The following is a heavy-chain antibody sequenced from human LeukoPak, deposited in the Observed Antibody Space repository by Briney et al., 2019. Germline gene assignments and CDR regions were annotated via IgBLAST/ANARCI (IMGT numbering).Heavy chain of an antibody. CDR2: IYYSGST. J-gene: IGHJ4*02. CDR1: GGSISSSSYY. V-gene: IGHV4-39*01. Sequence: ASETLSLTCTVSGGSISSSSYYWGWIRQPPGKGLEWIGSIYYSGSTYYNPSLKSRVTISVDTSKNQFSLKLSSVTAADTAVYYCARHRTVPAHFDYWGQGTLVTVSS. D-gene: IGHD4-11*01. CDR3: ARHRTVPAHFDY.